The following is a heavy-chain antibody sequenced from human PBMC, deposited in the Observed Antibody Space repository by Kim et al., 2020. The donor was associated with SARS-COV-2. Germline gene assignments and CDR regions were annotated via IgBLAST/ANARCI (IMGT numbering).Heavy chain of an antibody. Sequence: ASVKVSCKASGYTFTGYYMHWVRQAPGQGLEWMGWINPNSGGTNYAQKFQGRVTMTRDTSISTAYMELSRLRSDDTAVYYCASPVGIVENYYYYYGMDVWGQGTTVTVSS. CDR3: ASPVGIVENYYYYYGMDV. V-gene: IGHV1-2*02. J-gene: IGHJ6*02. D-gene: IGHD1-1*01. CDR2: INPNSGGT. CDR1: GYTFTGYY.